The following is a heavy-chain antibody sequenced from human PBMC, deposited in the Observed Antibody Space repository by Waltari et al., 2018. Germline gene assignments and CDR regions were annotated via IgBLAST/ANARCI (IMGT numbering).Heavy chain of an antibody. CDR2: IYGSGRT. CDR1: GDSINNTHL. Sequence: QVQLQESGPGLVKPSGTLSLPCVVSGDSINNTHLWSWVRQAPGKGLEWIGQIYGSGRTIYNPSVKSRVTISADNSKNQFSLTLKSVTAADTALYFCARGLSQYGATTGFDYWGQGTRVSVSS. D-gene: IGHD3-9*01. CDR3: ARGLSQYGATTGFDY. J-gene: IGHJ4*02. V-gene: IGHV4-4*02.